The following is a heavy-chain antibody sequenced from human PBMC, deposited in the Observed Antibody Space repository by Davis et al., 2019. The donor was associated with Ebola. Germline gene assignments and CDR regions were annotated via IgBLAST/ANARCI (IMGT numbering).Heavy chain of an antibody. CDR3: ARRGTSSTSEWFDP. V-gene: IGHV4-59*01. Sequence: MPSETLSLTCAVYGGSFSGYYWSWIRQPPGKGLEWIGYIYYSGSTNYNPSLKSRVTISVDTSKNQFSLKLSSVTAADTAVYYCARRGTSSTSEWFDPWGQGTLVTVSS. D-gene: IGHD2-2*01. J-gene: IGHJ5*02. CDR1: GGSFSGYY. CDR2: IYYSGST.